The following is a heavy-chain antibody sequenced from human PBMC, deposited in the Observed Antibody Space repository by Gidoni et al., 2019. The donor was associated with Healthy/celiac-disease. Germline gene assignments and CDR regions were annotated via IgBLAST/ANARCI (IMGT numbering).Heavy chain of an antibody. V-gene: IGHV4-30-2*01. CDR3: ARMFFWSGSYLDS. J-gene: IGHJ4*02. Sequence: QLQLQESGSGLLKPSETLSLTCAVSGGSVATGGLSWSWIRPPPGQGLEFIGHTYHSGGAFYNPSLKSRATISVDKSKRHFSLRLNSVTAADTAVYFCARMFFWSGSYLDSWGPGTLVTVSS. CDR2: TYHSGGA. D-gene: IGHD3-3*01. CDR1: GGSVATGGLS.